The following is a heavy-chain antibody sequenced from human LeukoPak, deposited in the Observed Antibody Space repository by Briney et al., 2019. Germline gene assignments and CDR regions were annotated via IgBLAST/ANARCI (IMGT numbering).Heavy chain of an antibody. D-gene: IGHD3-3*01. V-gene: IGHV1-2*02. CDR2: INPNSGGT. J-gene: IGHJ4*02. CDR1: GYTFTGYY. Sequence: ASVKVSCKASGYTFTGYYMHWVRQAPGQGLEWMGWINPNSGGTNYAQKFQGRVTMTRDTSISTAYMELSRLRSDDTAVYYCARGGKDFGVVIPPIDYWGQGTLVTVSS. CDR3: ARGGKDFGVVIPPIDY.